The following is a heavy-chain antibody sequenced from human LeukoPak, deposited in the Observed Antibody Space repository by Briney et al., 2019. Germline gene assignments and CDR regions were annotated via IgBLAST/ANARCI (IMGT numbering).Heavy chain of an antibody. D-gene: IGHD3-10*01. CDR3: ATVARRQLSLRGSDDL. J-gene: IGHJ5*02. V-gene: IGHV5-10-1*01. CDR1: GYSFSSYW. Sequence: GESLKISCKGSGYSFSSYWFSWVRQMPGKDLEWMGRIDPSDSDTNYSPSFQGDVTISADKSISTAYLQWSTLRASDTAIYYCATVARRQLSLRGSDDLWARETLVSVS. CDR2: IDPSDSDT.